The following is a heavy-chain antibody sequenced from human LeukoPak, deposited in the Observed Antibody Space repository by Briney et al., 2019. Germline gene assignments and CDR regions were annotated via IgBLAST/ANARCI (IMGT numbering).Heavy chain of an antibody. CDR2: INPSGGGT. J-gene: IGHJ4*02. CDR1: GYTFTSYY. V-gene: IGHV1-46*01. D-gene: IGHD5-12*01. Sequence: ASVKVSCKASGYTFTSYYIHWVRQAPGQGLEWMGIINPSGGGTSYAQNFQGRVTMTRDTSTSTVYMELNSLRSEDTAVYYCARDRDSGSYFDYWGQGALVTVSS. CDR3: ARDRDSGSYFDY.